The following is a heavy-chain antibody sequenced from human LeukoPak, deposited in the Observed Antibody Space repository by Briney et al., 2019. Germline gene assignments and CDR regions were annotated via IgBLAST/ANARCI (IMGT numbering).Heavy chain of an antibody. CDR2: IYSGGST. CDR3: AREGVGYGDYGRAPYGMDV. V-gene: IGHV3-53*01. D-gene: IGHD4-17*01. Sequence: GGSLRLSCAAPGFTVSSNYMSWVRQAPGKGLERVSVIYSGGSTYYADSVKGRFTISRDNSKNTLYLQMNSLRAEDTAVYYCAREGVGYGDYGRAPYGMDVWGQGTTVTVSS. J-gene: IGHJ6*02. CDR1: GFTVSSNY.